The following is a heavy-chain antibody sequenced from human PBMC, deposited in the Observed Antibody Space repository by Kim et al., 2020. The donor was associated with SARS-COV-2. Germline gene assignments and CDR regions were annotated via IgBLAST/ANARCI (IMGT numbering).Heavy chain of an antibody. CDR1: GFTFSSYA. D-gene: IGHD2-2*01. Sequence: GGSLRLSCAASGFTFSSYAMSWVRQAPGKGLEWVSAISGSGGSTYYADSVKGRFTISRDNSKNTLYLQMNSLRAEDTAVYYCAKGGYCSSTSCFILPIYYYYGMDVWGQGTTVTVSS. J-gene: IGHJ6*02. CDR3: AKGGYCSSTSCFILPIYYYYGMDV. V-gene: IGHV3-23*01. CDR2: ISGSGGST.